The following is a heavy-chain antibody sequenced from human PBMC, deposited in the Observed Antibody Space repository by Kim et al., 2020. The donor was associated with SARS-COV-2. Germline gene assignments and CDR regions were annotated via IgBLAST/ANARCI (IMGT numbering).Heavy chain of an antibody. Sequence: GGSLRLSCAASGFTFSSYEMNWVRQAPGKGLEWVSYISSSGSTIYYADSVKSRFTISRDNAKNSLYLQMNSLRAEDTAVYYCASDNIGATHAFDIWGQGTMVTVSS. V-gene: IGHV3-48*03. J-gene: IGHJ3*02. CDR2: ISSSGSTI. CDR1: GFTFSSYE. CDR3: ASDNIGATHAFDI. D-gene: IGHD5-12*01.